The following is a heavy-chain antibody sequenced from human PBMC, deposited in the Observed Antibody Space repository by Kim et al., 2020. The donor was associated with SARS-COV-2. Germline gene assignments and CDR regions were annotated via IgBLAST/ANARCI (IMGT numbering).Heavy chain of an antibody. CDR1: GGSFSGYY. D-gene: IGHD3-22*01. CDR2: INHSGST. Sequence: SETLSLTCAVYGGSFSGYYWSWIRQPPGKGLEWIGEINHSGSTNYNPSLKSRVTISVDTSKNQFSLKLSSVTAADTAVYYCARGPLRGYYYGGFDPWGQG. V-gene: IGHV4-34*01. CDR3: ARGPLRGYYYGGFDP. J-gene: IGHJ5*02.